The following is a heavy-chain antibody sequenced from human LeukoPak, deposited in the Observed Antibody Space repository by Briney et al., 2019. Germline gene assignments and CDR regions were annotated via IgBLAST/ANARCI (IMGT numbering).Heavy chain of an antibody. Sequence: GGSLRLSCAASGFTFSSYWMHWVRQAPGKGLVWVSRINTDGSSTTYADSVKGRFTISRDNAKNTLYLQMNSLRAEDTAVYYCARVGSYYDMDVWGQGTPVTVSS. J-gene: IGHJ6*02. CDR1: GFTFSSYW. D-gene: IGHD3-10*01. CDR2: INTDGSST. V-gene: IGHV3-74*01. CDR3: ARVGSYYDMDV.